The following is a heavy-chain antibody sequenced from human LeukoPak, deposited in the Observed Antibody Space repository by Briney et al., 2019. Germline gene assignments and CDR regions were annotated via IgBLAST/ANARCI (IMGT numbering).Heavy chain of an antibody. D-gene: IGHD5-12*01. CDR2: IYSSGTT. CDR3: AGGSCGYDP. V-gene: IGHV4-4*07. CDR1: GGSISNYY. J-gene: IGHJ5*02. Sequence: PSETLSLTCTVSGGSISNYYWSWIRQPAGKGLEWIGRIYSSGTTIYNPSLKSRVTMSVDTSKNQFSLKLSSVTAADTAVYFCAGGSCGYDPWGQGTLVTVSS.